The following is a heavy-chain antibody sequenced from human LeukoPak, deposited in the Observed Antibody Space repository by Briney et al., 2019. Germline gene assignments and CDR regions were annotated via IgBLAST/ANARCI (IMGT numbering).Heavy chain of an antibody. CDR1: GYTFTSYD. CDR2: MNPNSGNT. CDR3: ARGRLRYFDWLQKDYYFDY. J-gene: IGHJ4*02. Sequence: GASVKVSCKASGYTFTSYDINWVRQATGQGLEWMGWMNPNSGNTGYAQKFQGRVTMTRNTSISTAYMELSSLRSEDTAVYYCARGRLRYFDWLQKDYYFDYWGQGTLVTVSS. V-gene: IGHV1-8*02. D-gene: IGHD3-9*01.